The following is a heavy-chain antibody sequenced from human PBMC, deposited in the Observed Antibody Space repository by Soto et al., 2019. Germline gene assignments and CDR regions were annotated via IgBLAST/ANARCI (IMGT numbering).Heavy chain of an antibody. CDR1: GFTFSSYA. CDR2: ISYDGSNK. J-gene: IGHJ4*02. CDR3: SVSEWEPTFFDY. D-gene: IGHD1-26*01. Sequence: QSGGSLRLSCAASGFTFSSYAMHWVRQAPGKGLEWVAVISYDGSNKYYADSVKGRFTISRDNSKNTLYLQMNSLRAEDTAVYYCSVSEWEPTFFDYWGQGTLVTVSS. V-gene: IGHV3-30-3*01.